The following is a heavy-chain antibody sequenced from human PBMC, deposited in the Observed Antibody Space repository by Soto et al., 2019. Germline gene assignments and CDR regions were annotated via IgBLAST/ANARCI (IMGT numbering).Heavy chain of an antibody. Sequence: SLRLSCAASGFSLSSYAMTWVRQAPGKGLEWVSGITASGEKLYYADSVKGRFTVSRDNSKITLYLQMNSLRAEDTAVYYCAKDRQRRWAGLRFLEWLGGMDVWGQGTTVTRLL. V-gene: IGHV3-23*01. J-gene: IGHJ6*02. CDR1: GFSLSSYA. D-gene: IGHD3-3*01. CDR3: AKDRQRRWAGLRFLEWLGGMDV. CDR2: ITASGEKL.